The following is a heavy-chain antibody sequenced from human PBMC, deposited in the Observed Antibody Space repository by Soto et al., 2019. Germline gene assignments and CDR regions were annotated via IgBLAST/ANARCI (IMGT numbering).Heavy chain of an antibody. J-gene: IGHJ4*02. D-gene: IGHD3-22*01. CDR3: ARGPYYYDSSGYFPPFDY. CDR2: IIPIFGTA. Sequence: GASVKVSCKASGGTFSSYAISWVRQAPGQGLEWMGGIIPIFGTANYAQKFQGRVTITADKSTSTAYMELSSLRSEDTAVYYCARGPYYYDSSGYFPPFDYWGQGTLVTVSS. V-gene: IGHV1-69*06. CDR1: GGTFSSYA.